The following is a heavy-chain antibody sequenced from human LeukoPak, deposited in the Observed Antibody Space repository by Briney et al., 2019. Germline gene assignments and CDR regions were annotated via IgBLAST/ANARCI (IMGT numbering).Heavy chain of an antibody. CDR2: LSGSGITT. CDR3: AKVGIAAVNAFDI. D-gene: IGHD6-13*01. CDR1: GFTFSNSA. Sequence: GGSLRLSCAASGFTFSNSAMSWVRQAPGKGLEWVSTLSGSGITTYYADSVKGRFTISRDNSKNTLYLQMNSLRAEDTAVYYCAKVGIAAVNAFDIWGQGTMVTVSS. J-gene: IGHJ3*02. V-gene: IGHV3-23*01.